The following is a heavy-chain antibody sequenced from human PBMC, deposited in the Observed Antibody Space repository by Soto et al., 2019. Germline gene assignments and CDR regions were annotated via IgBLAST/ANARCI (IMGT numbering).Heavy chain of an antibody. V-gene: IGHV3-30*18. CDR2: ISYDGNVA. Sequence: QVQLVESGGVVVQPGRSLRLSCAASGFTFSSYGMHWVRQAPGKGLEWVTVISYDGNVAYYADSVKGRFTISRDNSKNTLYLQMNSLRTEDTAMYYCAKEGPITNWYFDYWGQGTLVTVSS. CDR1: GFTFSSYG. CDR3: AKEGPITNWYFDY. J-gene: IGHJ4*02. D-gene: IGHD1-1*01.